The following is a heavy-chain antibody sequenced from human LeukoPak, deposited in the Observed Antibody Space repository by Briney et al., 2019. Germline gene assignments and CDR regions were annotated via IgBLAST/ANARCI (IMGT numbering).Heavy chain of an antibody. CDR1: GGSISSGSYY. CDR2: IYTSGST. J-gene: IGHJ4*02. CDR3: ARGSGSSWYFIDY. D-gene: IGHD6-13*01. V-gene: IGHV4-61*02. Sequence: TLSLTCTVSGGSISSGSYYWSWIRQPAGKGLEWIGRIYTSGSTNYNPSLKSRVTISVDTSKNQFSLKLSSVTAADTAVYYCARGSGSSWYFIDYWGQGTLVTVSS.